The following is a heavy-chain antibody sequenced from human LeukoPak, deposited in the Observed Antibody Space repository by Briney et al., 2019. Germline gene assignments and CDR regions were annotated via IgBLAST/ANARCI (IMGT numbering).Heavy chain of an antibody. J-gene: IGHJ4*02. CDR1: GYSISSGYY. Sequence: SETLSLTCTVSGYSISSGYYWGWIRQPPGKGLEWIGSIYHSGSTYYNPSLKSRVTISVDTSKNQFSLKLSSVTAADTAVYYCARGRVTPNYFDYWGQGTLVTVSS. CDR2: IYHSGST. CDR3: ARGRVTPNYFDY. D-gene: IGHD2-21*02. V-gene: IGHV4-38-2*02.